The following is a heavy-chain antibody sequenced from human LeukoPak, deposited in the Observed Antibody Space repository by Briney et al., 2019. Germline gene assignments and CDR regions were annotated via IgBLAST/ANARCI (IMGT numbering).Heavy chain of an antibody. CDR2: ISWNSGSI. D-gene: IGHD1-1*01. V-gene: IGHV3-9*01. Sequence: PGGSLRLSCAASGFTFDDYAMHWVRQAPGKGLEWVSGISWNSGSIGYADSVKGRFTISRDNAKSSLYLQMNSLRAEDTALYYCAKDKGTTGAFDIWGQGTMVTVSS. J-gene: IGHJ3*02. CDR1: GFTFDDYA. CDR3: AKDKGTTGAFDI.